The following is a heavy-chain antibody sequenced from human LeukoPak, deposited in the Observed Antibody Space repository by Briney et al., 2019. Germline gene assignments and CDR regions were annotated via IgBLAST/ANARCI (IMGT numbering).Heavy chain of an antibody. CDR2: MNPNSGNT. CDR3: ARAGAGQSFYYYYYGMDV. Sequence: GASVKVSCKASGYTFTSYDINWVRQATGQGLEWMGWMNPNSGNTGYAQKFQGRVTMTRNTSISTAYMELSSLRSEDTAMYYCARAGAGQSFYYYYYGMDVWGQGTTVTVSS. CDR1: GYTFTSYD. J-gene: IGHJ6*02. D-gene: IGHD1-26*01. V-gene: IGHV1-8*01.